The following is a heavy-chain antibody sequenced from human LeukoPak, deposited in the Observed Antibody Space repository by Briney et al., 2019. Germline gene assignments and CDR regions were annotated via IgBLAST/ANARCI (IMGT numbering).Heavy chain of an antibody. V-gene: IGHV3-30*04. Sequence: PGGSLRLSCAASGFNFSDDAMHWVRQAPGRGLEWVAVISYDASQKYYVDFVQGRFTISRDNAKNTLSLQMNSLRAGDTAIYYCARAASSSWHNFDYWGQGTLVTVSS. CDR2: ISYDASQK. CDR3: ARAASSSWHNFDY. D-gene: IGHD2-2*01. CDR1: GFNFSDDA. J-gene: IGHJ4*02.